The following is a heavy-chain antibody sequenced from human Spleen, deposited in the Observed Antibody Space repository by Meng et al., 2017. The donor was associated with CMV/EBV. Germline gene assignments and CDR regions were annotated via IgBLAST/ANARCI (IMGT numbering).Heavy chain of an antibody. CDR1: GGTFSSYA. CDR2: IIPIFGTL. D-gene: IGHD3-10*01. CDR3: ARAYGSGTYFYNGMDV. V-gene: IGHV1-69*05. Sequence: SVKVSCKASGGTFSSYAISWVRQAPGQGFEWMGGIIPIFGTLNYAQKFQGRVTITTDESTNTAYMALSSLRSEDTAVYYCARAYGSGTYFYNGMDVWGQGTTVTVSS. J-gene: IGHJ6*02.